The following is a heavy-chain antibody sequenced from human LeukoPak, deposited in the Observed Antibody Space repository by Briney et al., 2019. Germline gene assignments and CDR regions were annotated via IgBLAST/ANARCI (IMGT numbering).Heavy chain of an antibody. CDR1: GGTFSSYA. V-gene: IGHV1-69*06. D-gene: IGHD3-22*01. CDR3: ASNYYDSSGYYSH. Sequence: GASVKVSCKASGGTFSSYAISWVRQAPGQGLEWMGGIIPIFGTANYAQKFQGRVTITADKSTSTAYMELSSLRSEDTAVYYCASNYYDSSGYYSHWGQGTLVTVSS. J-gene: IGHJ4*02. CDR2: IIPIFGTA.